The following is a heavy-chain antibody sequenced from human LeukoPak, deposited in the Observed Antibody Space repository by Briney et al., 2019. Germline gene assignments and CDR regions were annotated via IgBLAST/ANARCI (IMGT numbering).Heavy chain of an antibody. CDR3: AVEGVTIFGVPPLLFDI. D-gene: IGHD3-3*01. J-gene: IGHJ3*02. V-gene: IGHV1-69*13. CDR1: GGTFSSYA. Sequence: SVKVSCKASGGTFSSYAISWVRQAPGQGLEWMGGIIPIFGTANCAQKFQGRVTITADESTSTAYMELSSLRSEDTAVYYCAVEGVTIFGVPPLLFDIWGQGTMVTVSS. CDR2: IIPIFGTA.